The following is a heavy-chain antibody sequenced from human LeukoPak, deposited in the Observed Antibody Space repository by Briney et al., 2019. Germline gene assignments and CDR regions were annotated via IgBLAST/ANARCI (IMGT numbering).Heavy chain of an antibody. CDR2: VNPNSGGT. Sequence: ASVKVSCKASGYTFTDYFVHWVRQAPGQGREWMGCVNPNSGGTNYAQKFQGRVTMTRDTSISTAYMELSRLRSDDTSVYYCARGRGFDYWGQGTLVTVSS. J-gene: IGHJ4*02. CDR3: ARGRGFDY. CDR1: GYTFTDYF. D-gene: IGHD5-24*01. V-gene: IGHV1-2*02.